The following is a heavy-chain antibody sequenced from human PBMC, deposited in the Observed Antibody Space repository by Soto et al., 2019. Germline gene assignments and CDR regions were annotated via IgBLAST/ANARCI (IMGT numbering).Heavy chain of an antibody. CDR2: IIPICGTA. D-gene: IGHD4-17*01. J-gene: IGHJ6*02. CDR1: GGTFSSYA. V-gene: IGHV1-69*05. CDR3: ARDRTTVVNNYCGMDV. Sequence: SVKVSCKASGGTFSSYAISWVRQAPGQGLEWMGGIIPICGTANYAQKFQGRVTITTDESTSTAYMELSRLRSDDTAVYYCARDRTTVVNNYCGMDVWGQGTTVTVSS.